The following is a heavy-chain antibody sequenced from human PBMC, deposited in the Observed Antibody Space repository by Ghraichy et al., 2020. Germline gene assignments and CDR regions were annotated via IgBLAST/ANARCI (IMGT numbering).Heavy chain of an antibody. V-gene: IGHV4-4*07. J-gene: IGHJ5*02. CDR2: IYTSGST. CDR1: GGSISSYY. Sequence: ESLNISCTVSGGSISSYYWSWIRQPAGKGLEWIGRIYTSGSTNYNPSLKSRVTMSVDTSKNQFSLKLSSVTAADTAVYYCARVSSGYSYGRFDPWGQGTLVTVSS. CDR3: ARVSSGYSYGRFDP. D-gene: IGHD5-18*01.